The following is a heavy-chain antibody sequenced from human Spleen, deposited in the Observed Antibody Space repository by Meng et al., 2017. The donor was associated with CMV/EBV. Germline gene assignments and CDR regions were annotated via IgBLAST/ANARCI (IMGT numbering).Heavy chain of an antibody. J-gene: IGHJ6*02. Sequence: GSLRLSCAVYGGSSSGYYWSWIRQPPGKGLEWIGEINHSGSTNYNPSLKSRVTISVDTSKNQFSLKLSSVTAADTAVYYCARCMVYYGMDVWGQGTTVTVSS. CDR3: ARCMVYYGMDV. CDR1: GGSSSGYY. V-gene: IGHV4-34*01. CDR2: INHSGST. D-gene: IGHD2-8*01.